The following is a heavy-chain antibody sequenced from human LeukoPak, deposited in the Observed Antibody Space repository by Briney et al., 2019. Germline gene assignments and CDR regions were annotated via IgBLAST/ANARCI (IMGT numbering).Heavy chain of an antibody. CDR3: TNFIAVADIGD. V-gene: IGHV3-73*01. CDR2: IRSKANNYAT. D-gene: IGHD6-19*01. Sequence: GSLRLSCSASGLTFSGSAIHWVRQASGKGLGGVGRIRSKANNYATAYAASVKGRFTISRDDSKNTAYLQMNSLKTEDTAVYYCTNFIAVADIGDWGQGTLVTVSS. J-gene: IGHJ4*02. CDR1: GLTFSGSA.